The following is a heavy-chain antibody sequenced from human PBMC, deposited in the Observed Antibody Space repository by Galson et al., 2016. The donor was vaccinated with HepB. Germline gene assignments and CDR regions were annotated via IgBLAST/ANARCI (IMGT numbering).Heavy chain of an antibody. Sequence: SETLSLTCTVSGGFIRSYYWSWIRQPPGKGLEWIGYIYYSGSANYNPSLMSRVTISVDSSKNQFSLKLSSVTAADTAVYPCARGASSSSYGSRWFDPWGQGILVTVSS. D-gene: IGHD6-6*01. CDR3: ARGASSSSYGSRWFDP. CDR1: GGFIRSYY. J-gene: IGHJ5*02. CDR2: IYYSGSA. V-gene: IGHV4-59*01.